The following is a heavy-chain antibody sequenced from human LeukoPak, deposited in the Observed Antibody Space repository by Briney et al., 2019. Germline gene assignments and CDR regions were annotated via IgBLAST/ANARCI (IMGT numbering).Heavy chain of an antibody. CDR2: INSDGSST. CDR1: GFTFSSYW. V-gene: IGHV3-74*01. CDR3: GRDLGTHGGYVDP. Sequence: GGSLRLSCAASGFTFSSYWMHWVRQAPGKGLVWVSRINSDGSSTTYADSVKGRFTISRDNAKNTLYLQMNSLRAEDTGIYYCGRDLGTHGGYVDPWGQGTLVTVSS. D-gene: IGHD5-12*01. J-gene: IGHJ5*02.